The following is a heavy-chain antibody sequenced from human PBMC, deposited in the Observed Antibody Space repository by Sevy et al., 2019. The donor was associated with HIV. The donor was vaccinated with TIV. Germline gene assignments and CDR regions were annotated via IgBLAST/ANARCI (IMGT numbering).Heavy chain of an antibody. CDR2: ISYDGSNK. J-gene: IGHJ4*02. CDR3: ARDRIEAVRGVITYFLDY. D-gene: IGHD3-10*01. V-gene: IGHV3-30-3*01. CDR1: GFTFSSYA. Sequence: GGFLRLSCAASGFTFSSYAMHWVHQAPGKGLEWVAVISYDGSNKYYADSVKGRFTISRDNSKNTLYLQMNSLRAEDTAVYYCARDRIEAVRGVITYFLDYWGQGTLVTVSS.